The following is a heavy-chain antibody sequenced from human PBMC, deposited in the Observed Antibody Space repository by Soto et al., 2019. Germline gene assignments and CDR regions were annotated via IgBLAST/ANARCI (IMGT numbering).Heavy chain of an antibody. V-gene: IGHV4-31*03. CDR3: ARELVPAAMGGGWFDP. D-gene: IGHD2-2*01. Sequence: QVQLQESCPGLVKPSQTLSLTCTVSGGSISSGGYYWSWIRQHPGKGLEWIGYIYYSGSTYYNPSLKSRVTISVDTSKNQFSLKLSSVTAADTAVYYCARELVPAAMGGGWFDPWGQGTLVTVSS. CDR1: GGSISSGGYY. CDR2: IYYSGST. J-gene: IGHJ5*02.